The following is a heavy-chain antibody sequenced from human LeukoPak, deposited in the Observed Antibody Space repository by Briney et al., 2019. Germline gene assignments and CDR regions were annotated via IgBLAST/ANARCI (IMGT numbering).Heavy chain of an antibody. J-gene: IGHJ6*03. D-gene: IGHD3-9*01. CDR2: IKQDGSEK. Sequence: GSLRLSCAASGFTFSSYWMSWVRQAPGKGLEWVANIKQDGSEKYYVDSVKGRFTISRDNTKNSLYLQMNSLRAEDTAVYFCARYKYDILTGYRSYFPRGMDVWGKGTTVTISS. V-gene: IGHV3-7*03. CDR3: ARYKYDILTGYRSYFPRGMDV. CDR1: GFTFSSYW.